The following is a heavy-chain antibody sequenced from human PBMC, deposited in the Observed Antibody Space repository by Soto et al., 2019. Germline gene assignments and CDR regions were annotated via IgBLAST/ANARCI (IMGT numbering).Heavy chain of an antibody. CDR1: GYTFTSYY. J-gene: IGHJ6*02. V-gene: IGHV1-46*03. D-gene: IGHD4-17*01. CDR3: AREGPHGDYALSYYYGMDV. CDR2: ITPNGGGT. Sequence: QVQLVQSGAELKKPGASVTVSCKASGYTFTSYYIHWVRQAPGQGLVWMGAITPNGGGTAHAHKFPGRVSMTSDPSTSTVYMELRSLRSEDTAVYYCAREGPHGDYALSYYYGMDVWGQGTTVTVSS.